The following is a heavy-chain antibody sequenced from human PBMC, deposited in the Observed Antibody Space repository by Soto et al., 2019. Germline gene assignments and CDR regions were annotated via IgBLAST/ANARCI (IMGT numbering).Heavy chain of an antibody. V-gene: IGHV1-69*13. D-gene: IGHD6-13*01. J-gene: IGHJ6*02. CDR1: GGTFSSYA. Sequence: SVKVSCKASGGTFSSYAISWVRQAPGQGLEWMGGIIPIFGTTNYAQKFQGRVTITGDESTSTAYMELSRLRSEDTAVYYCARYRLAAADDPYYYYYGMDVWGQGTTVTVSS. CDR2: IIPIFGTT. CDR3: ARYRLAAADDPYYYYYGMDV.